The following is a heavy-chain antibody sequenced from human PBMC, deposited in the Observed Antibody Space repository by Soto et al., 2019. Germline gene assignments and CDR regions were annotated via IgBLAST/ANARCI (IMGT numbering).Heavy chain of an antibody. Sequence: SVKVSCKASGGTFSSYAISWVRQAPGQGLEWMGGIIPIFGTANYAQKFQGRVTITADKSTSTAYMELSSLRSEDTAVYYCGRGEHCSSTSCPAVGAVYYYYGMAVWGQGTTVTVSS. V-gene: IGHV1-69*06. J-gene: IGHJ6*02. CDR3: GRGEHCSSTSCPAVGAVYYYYGMAV. CDR1: GGTFSSYA. CDR2: IIPIFGTA. D-gene: IGHD2-2*01.